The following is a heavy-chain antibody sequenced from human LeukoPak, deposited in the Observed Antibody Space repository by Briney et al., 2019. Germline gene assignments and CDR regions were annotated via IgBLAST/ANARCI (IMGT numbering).Heavy chain of an antibody. J-gene: IGHJ5*02. Sequence: GASVKVSCKASGYTFTGYYMHWVRQAPGQGLEWMGWINPNSGGTNYAQKFQGRVTMTRDTSISTAYMELSRLRSDDTTVYYCARDSASIVVVVAAYTDGWFDPWGQGTLVTVSS. CDR2: INPNSGGT. CDR3: ARDSASIVVVVAAYTDGWFDP. CDR1: GYTFTGYY. D-gene: IGHD2-15*01. V-gene: IGHV1-2*02.